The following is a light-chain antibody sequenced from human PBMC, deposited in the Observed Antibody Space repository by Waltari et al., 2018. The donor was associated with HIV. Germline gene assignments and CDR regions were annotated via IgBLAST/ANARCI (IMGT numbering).Light chain of an antibody. J-gene: IGKJ3*01. CDR1: QSVLYRSNSKNY. Sequence: DIMMTQSPESLAVSLGERATINCKSNQSVLYRSNSKNYLAWFQQKPGQPPKPRIYWASTRESGVPDRFSGSGSGTDFTLTISSLQAEDVALYYCQQYYIAPFTFGPGTRVDLK. V-gene: IGKV4-1*01. CDR3: QQYYIAPFT. CDR2: WAS.